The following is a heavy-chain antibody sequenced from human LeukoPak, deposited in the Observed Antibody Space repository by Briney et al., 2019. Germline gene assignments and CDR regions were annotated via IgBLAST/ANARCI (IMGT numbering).Heavy chain of an antibody. V-gene: IGHV3-48*04. CDR3: VKDAGTA. CDR2: ISSSSSTI. CDR1: GFTFSSYS. J-gene: IGHJ5*02. D-gene: IGHD2-8*02. Sequence: GGSLRLSCAASGFTFSSYSMNWVRQAPGKGLEWVSYISSSSSTIYYADSVKGRFTISRDNAKNSLYLQMDSLRAEDTALYYCVKDAGTAWGQGTLVTVSS.